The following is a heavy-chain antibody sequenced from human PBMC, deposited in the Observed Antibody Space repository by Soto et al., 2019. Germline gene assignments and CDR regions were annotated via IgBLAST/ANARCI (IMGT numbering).Heavy chain of an antibody. V-gene: IGHV1-8*01. D-gene: IGHD2-2*01. CDR1: GYTFTSYD. CDR2: MNPNSGNT. J-gene: IGHJ4*02. Sequence: GASVKVYCKASGYTFTSYDINWVRQATGQGLEWMGWMNPNSGNTGYAQKFQGRVTMTRNTSISTAYMELSSLRSEDTAVYYCASRPWEVAPPHLYPLDYWGQGSLVIVSS. CDR3: ASRPWEVAPPHLYPLDY.